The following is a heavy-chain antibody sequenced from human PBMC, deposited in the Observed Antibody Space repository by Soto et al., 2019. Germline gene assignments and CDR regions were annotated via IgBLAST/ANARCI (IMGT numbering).Heavy chain of an antibody. Sequence: SETLSLTCTVSGGNINSYDWSWIRQPPGRGLEWIGYISYSGTTYYNPSLNSRVTISIDTSKNQFSLKLSSMTAADTAVYFCARGAGSWYVSFDYWGQGTLVTVSS. CDR1: GGNINSYD. J-gene: IGHJ4*02. V-gene: IGHV4-59*01. D-gene: IGHD6-13*01. CDR2: ISYSGTT. CDR3: ARGAGSWYVSFDY.